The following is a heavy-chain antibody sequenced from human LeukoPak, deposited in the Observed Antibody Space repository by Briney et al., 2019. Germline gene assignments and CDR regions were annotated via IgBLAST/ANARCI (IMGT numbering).Heavy chain of an antibody. D-gene: IGHD5-24*01. CDR1: GGSISSYY. CDR3: AAGRDGYNFA. J-gene: IGHJ5*02. CDR2: TYYSGST. V-gene: IGHV4-59*08. Sequence: SETLSLTCTVSGGSISSYYWSWIRQPPGKGLEWIGYTYYSGSTNYNPSLKSRVTISVDTSKNQFSLKLSSVTAADTAVYYCAAGRDGYNFAWGQGTLVTVSS.